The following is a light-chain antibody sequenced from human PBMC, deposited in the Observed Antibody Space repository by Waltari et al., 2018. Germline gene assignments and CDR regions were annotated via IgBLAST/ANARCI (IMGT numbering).Light chain of an antibody. CDR3: ASWDDSLIGPSVV. V-gene: IGLV1-44*01. J-gene: IGLJ2*01. CDR2: SNN. Sequence: QSVLTQPPSASATPGQSVTITCSGLRSHIGVNTVSWYQQLPGTAPKLLIYSNNHRSSGVPDRFSGSKSGTSASLAISGLQFEDEAEYYCASWDDSLIGPSVVFGGGTKLTVL. CDR1: RSHIGVNT.